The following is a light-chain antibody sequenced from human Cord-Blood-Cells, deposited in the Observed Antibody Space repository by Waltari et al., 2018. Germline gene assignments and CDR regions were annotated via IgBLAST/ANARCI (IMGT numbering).Light chain of an antibody. V-gene: IGLV2-23*02. Sequence: QSALTQPASVSGSPGQSLTISCTGTSSDVGSSTLVSWYHQHPGKAPKLMIYEVSKRPSGVSNRFSGSKSGNTASLTISGLQAEDEADYYCCSYAGSSTLVFGGGTKLTVL. J-gene: IGLJ3*02. CDR2: EVS. CDR3: CSYAGSSTLV. CDR1: SSDVGSSTL.